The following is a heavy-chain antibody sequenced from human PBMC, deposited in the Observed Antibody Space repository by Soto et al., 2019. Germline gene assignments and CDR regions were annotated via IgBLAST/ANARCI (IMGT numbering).Heavy chain of an antibody. CDR3: ARDLDVRFLEWLSNYYYYGMDV. CDR1: GDSVSSNSAA. Sequence: PSQTLSLTCAISGDSVSSNSAAWNWIRQSPSRGLEWLGRTYYRSKWYNDYAVSVKSRITINPDTSKNQFSLQLNSVTPEDTAVYYCARDLDVRFLEWLSNYYYYGMDVWGQGTTVTVS. D-gene: IGHD3-3*01. CDR2: TYYRSKWYN. V-gene: IGHV6-1*01. J-gene: IGHJ6*02.